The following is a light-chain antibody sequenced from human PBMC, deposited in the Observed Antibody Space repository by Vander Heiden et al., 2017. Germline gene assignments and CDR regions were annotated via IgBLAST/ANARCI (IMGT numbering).Light chain of an antibody. V-gene: IGLV1-36*01. CDR1: SSNIGNNA. Sequence: QSVLTQPPSVSEAPRQRVTISCSGSSSNIGNNAVTWYQQLPGKAPKLLIYYDDLRPSGVSDRFSGSKSGTSASLAISGLQSEDEADYYCAAWDDSLNGVVFGGGTKLTVL. CDR3: AAWDDSLNGVV. CDR2: YDD. J-gene: IGLJ2*01.